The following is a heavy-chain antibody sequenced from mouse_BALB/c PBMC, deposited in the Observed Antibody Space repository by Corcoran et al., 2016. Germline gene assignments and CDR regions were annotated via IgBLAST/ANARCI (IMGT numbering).Heavy chain of an antibody. D-gene: IGHD1-1*01. Sequence: QVQLQQSGAELMKPGASVKISCKATGYTFSSYWIEWVKQRPGHGLEWIGEILPGSGSTNYNEKFKGKATFTADTSSNTAYRQLSSLTSEDSAVYYCARSHGSSRAWFAYWGQGTLVTVSA. CDR2: ILPGSGST. CDR1: GYTFSSYW. CDR3: ARSHGSSRAWFAY. V-gene: IGHV1-9*01. J-gene: IGHJ3*01.